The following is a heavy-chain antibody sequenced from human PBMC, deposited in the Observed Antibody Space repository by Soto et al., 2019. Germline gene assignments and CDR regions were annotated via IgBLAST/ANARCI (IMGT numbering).Heavy chain of an antibody. D-gene: IGHD1-7*01. CDR3: AAATTWNFHFHY. CDR1: GLTISTHG. CDR2: IWYDGSNR. J-gene: IGHJ4*02. Sequence: QVQLVESGGGVVQPGTSLRLSCAASGLTISTHGMHWVRQAPGKGLEWVANIWYDGSNRFYADSVKGRFTISKDNSKNTLYLQMSSLRAEDTAVYYCAAATTWNFHFHYWGQGTQVTVSS. V-gene: IGHV3-33*01.